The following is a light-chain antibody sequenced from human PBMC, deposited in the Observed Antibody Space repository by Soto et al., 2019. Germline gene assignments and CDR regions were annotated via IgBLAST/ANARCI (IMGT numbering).Light chain of an antibody. V-gene: IGKV4-1*01. CDR2: WAS. CDR3: QQYYTNPPT. J-gene: IGKJ4*01. Sequence: DIVMTQSPDSLAVSLGERATINCKSSQRVLYSSNNKNYLNWYQQKPGQPPKLLIYWASARESGVPDRFSGSGSGTDFTLTISSLQAEDVAVYYCQQYYTNPPTFGGGTKVEVK. CDR1: QRVLYSSNNKNY.